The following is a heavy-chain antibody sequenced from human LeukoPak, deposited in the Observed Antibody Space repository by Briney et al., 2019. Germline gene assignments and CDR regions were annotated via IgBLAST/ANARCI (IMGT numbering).Heavy chain of an antibody. CDR3: ARDHYGANSLDY. V-gene: IGHV3-74*01. CDR2: INTNGRTT. Sequence: PGGSLRLSCAASGFTFSSYWVHWVHQAPGRGLVWVSRINTNGRTTTYADSVKGRFTISRDNAKNMLYLQMNSLRAEDTAVYYCARDHYGANSLDYWGQGILVTVSS. D-gene: IGHD4-23*01. CDR1: GFTFSSYW. J-gene: IGHJ4*02.